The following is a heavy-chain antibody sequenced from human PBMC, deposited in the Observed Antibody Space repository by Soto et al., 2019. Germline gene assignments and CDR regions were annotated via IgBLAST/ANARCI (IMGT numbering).Heavy chain of an antibody. V-gene: IGHV3-21*06. CDR1: FTFSMYS. CDR2: ISSGGIYI. Sequence: EVQVVESGGGLVNPEGSLRLSCSFTFSMYSMNWVRQAPGKGLEWVASISSGGIYIKYADSVKGRFTISRDNAKNSVSLQMISLKVEDTAVYYCTRDQGGSYDSWFDPWGQGTQVIVSS. CDR3: TRDQGGSYDSWFDP. D-gene: IGHD1-26*01. J-gene: IGHJ5*02.